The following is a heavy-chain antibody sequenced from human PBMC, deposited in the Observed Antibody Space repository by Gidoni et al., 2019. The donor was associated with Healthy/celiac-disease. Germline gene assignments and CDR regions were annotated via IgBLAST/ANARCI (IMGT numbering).Heavy chain of an antibody. CDR3: ARDQGHCSSTSCYWGYYFDY. CDR2: ISRSSSNI. J-gene: IGHJ4*02. Sequence: EVHLVESGVGLVKPGGSLRLSCAASGFTFSSYRMNWFRQAPGKGLEWVSSISRSSSNIYYADAVKGRFTNSRDNAKNSLYLQMNSLRAEDTAVYYCARDQGHCSSTSCYWGYYFDYWGQGTLVTVSS. CDR1: GFTFSSYR. D-gene: IGHD2-2*01. V-gene: IGHV3-21*01.